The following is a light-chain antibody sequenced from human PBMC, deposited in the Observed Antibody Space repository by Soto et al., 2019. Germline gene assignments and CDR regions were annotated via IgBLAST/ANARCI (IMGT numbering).Light chain of an antibody. CDR3: QKFDRAPT. Sequence: DIQLTQSPSSLSASVGDRVTITCRASQGISDSLAWYQQKPGKVPKLLIYAASTLQPGVPSRFSGSVSGTDFTLPISSLQPEDVATYYCQKFDRAPTFGPGTKVET. J-gene: IGKJ1*01. CDR1: QGISDS. CDR2: AAS. V-gene: IGKV1-27*01.